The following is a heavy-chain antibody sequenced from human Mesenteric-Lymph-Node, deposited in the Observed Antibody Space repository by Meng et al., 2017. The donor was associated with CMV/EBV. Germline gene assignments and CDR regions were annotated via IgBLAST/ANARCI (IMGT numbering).Heavy chain of an antibody. V-gene: IGHV3-23*01. J-gene: IGHJ4*02. D-gene: IGHD3-22*01. Sequence: GESLKISCAASGFTFSSYAMSWVRQAPGKGLEWVSASSGSGGGTYYADSVKGRFTISRDSSKNTLYLQMNSLRAEDTAVYYCAKSPASGYYYFDYWGQGTLVTVSS. CDR2: SSGSGGGT. CDR3: AKSPASGYYYFDY. CDR1: GFTFSSYA.